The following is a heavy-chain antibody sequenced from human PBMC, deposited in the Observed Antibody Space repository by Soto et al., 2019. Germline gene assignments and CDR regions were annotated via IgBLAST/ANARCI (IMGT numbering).Heavy chain of an antibody. J-gene: IGHJ6*02. CDR2: IYSGGST. D-gene: IGHD3-10*01. Sequence: GGSLRPSCAASGFTVSSNYMSWVRQAPGKGLEWVSVIYSGGSTYYADSVKGRFTISRDNSKNTLYLQMNSLRAEDTAVYYCARRGDYYHGMDVWGQGTTVTVSS. CDR1: GFTVSSNY. V-gene: IGHV3-53*01. CDR3: ARRGDYYHGMDV.